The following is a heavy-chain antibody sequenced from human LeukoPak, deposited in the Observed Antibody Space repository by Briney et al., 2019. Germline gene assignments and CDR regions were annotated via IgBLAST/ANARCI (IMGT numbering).Heavy chain of an antibody. Sequence: PGGSLRFSCAAPGFPFNAYNIHWIRQAPGRGLEWVSFIRNDETEIHYADFAKGRFTISRDNSKNTLYLQMNSLRAEDTAVYYCAKVGNYDYYYMDVWGKGTTVTVSS. CDR1: GFPFNAYN. V-gene: IGHV3-30*02. CDR3: AKVGNYDYYYMDV. J-gene: IGHJ6*03. CDR2: IRNDETEI.